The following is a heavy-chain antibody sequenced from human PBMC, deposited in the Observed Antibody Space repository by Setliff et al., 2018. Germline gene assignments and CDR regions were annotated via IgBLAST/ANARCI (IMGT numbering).Heavy chain of an antibody. Sequence: ASVKVPCKAFGYTSAKYGTSWVRQAPGQRLEWMGWINAANGKTKYLQKFQGRVTITRDTSASTVCMELSRLRYEDTAIYYCARAEVVVAPWGQGTLVTVSS. CDR1: GYTSAKYG. CDR3: ARAEVVVAP. V-gene: IGHV1-18*01. J-gene: IGHJ4*02. D-gene: IGHD2-15*01. CDR2: INAANGKT.